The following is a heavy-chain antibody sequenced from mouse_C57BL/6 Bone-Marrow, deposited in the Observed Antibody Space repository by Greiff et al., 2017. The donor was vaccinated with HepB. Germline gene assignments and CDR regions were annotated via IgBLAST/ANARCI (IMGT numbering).Heavy chain of an antibody. CDR2: IYPGDGDT. V-gene: IGHV1-82*01. J-gene: IGHJ3*01. CDR1: GYAFSSSW. D-gene: IGHD2-3*01. Sequence: VKLQESGPELVKPGASVKISCKASGYAFSSSWMNWVKQRPGKGLEWIGRIYPGDGDTNYNGKFKGKATLTADKSSSTAYMQLSSLTSEESAVYFCVDDGYHSWCAYWGQGTLVTVSA. CDR3: VDDGYHSWCAY.